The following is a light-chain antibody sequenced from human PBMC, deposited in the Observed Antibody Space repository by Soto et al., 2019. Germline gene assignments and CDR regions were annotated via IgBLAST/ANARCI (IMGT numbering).Light chain of an antibody. V-gene: IGLV2-8*01. CDR2: EVS. Sequence: QSALTQPPSASGSPGQSVTISCTGTSSDVGGYNYVSWYQQHPGKAPKLMIYEVSKRPSGVPDRFSGSKSGNTASLTVSGLQVVDEADYYCSSYAVIQYVFGPGTKVSVL. CDR3: SSYAVIQYV. J-gene: IGLJ1*01. CDR1: SSDVGGYNY.